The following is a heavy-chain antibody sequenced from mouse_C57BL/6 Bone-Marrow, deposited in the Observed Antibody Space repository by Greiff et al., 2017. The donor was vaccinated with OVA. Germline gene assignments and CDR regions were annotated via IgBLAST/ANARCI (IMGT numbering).Heavy chain of an antibody. CDR3: AREGSSNYLFFYAMDY. V-gene: IGHV1-55*01. J-gene: IGHJ4*01. CDR1: GYTFTSYW. D-gene: IGHD2-5*01. CDR2: IYPGSGST. Sequence: QVQLKQPGAELVKPGASVKMSCKASGYTFTSYWITWVKQRPGQGLEWIGDIYPGSGSTNYNEKFKSKATLTVDTSSSTAYMQLSSLTSDDSAVYYCAREGSSNYLFFYAMDYWGQGTSVTVSS.